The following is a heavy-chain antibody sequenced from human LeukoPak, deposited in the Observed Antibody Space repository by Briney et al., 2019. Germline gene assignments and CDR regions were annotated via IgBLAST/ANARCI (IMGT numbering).Heavy chain of an antibody. J-gene: IGHJ4*02. D-gene: IGHD3-22*01. CDR1: GGSISSYY. V-gene: IGHV4-59*08. Sequence: SETLSLTCTVSGGSISSYYWSWIRQPPGKGLEWIGYIYYSGSTNYNPSLKSRVTKSVDTSKNQFSLKLSSVTAADTAVYYCARSSNYYDSSGYDYWGQGTLVTVSS. CDR2: IYYSGST. CDR3: ARSSNYYDSSGYDY.